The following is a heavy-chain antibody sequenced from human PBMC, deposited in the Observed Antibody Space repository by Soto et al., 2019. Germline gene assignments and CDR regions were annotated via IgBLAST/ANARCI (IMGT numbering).Heavy chain of an antibody. V-gene: IGHV4-61*01. J-gene: IGHJ5*02. CDR2: IYDSVST. Sequence: AEPWETLSLTCTVSGASVSSGSYYWSWIRQTPGKGLEWIGYIYDSVSTRYNPSLRGRVTISVDTSKNQFSLKLSSVTAADTAVYHCVRQGALPYCGGDCYLYDLWGQGTLVT. CDR3: VRQGALPYCGGDCYLYDL. CDR1: GASVSSGSYY. D-gene: IGHD2-21*02.